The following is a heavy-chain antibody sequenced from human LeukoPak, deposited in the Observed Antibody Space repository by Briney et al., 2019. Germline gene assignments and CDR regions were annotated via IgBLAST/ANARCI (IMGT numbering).Heavy chain of an antibody. V-gene: IGHV3-30*02. J-gene: IGHJ4*02. CDR1: GFTFSSYG. CDR2: IRYDGSNK. Sequence: GGSLRLSCAASGFTFSSYGMHWVRQAPGKGLEWVAFIRYDGSNKYYADSVKGRFTISRDNSKNTLYLQMNSLRAEDTAVYYCAKEGYCSGGSCYSPYYFDYWGQGTLATVSS. CDR3: AKEGYCSGGSCYSPYYFDY. D-gene: IGHD2-15*01.